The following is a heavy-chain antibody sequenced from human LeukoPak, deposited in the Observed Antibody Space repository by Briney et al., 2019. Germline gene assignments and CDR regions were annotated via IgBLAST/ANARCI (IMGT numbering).Heavy chain of an antibody. CDR3: AKDAEIAVAGNDY. CDR1: GFTFRSYA. D-gene: IGHD6-19*01. J-gene: IGHJ4*02. V-gene: IGHV3-23*01. Sequence: RGSLRLSCAASGFTFRSYAMSSVREAPGKGVESVSAISGSGGSTYYADSVKGRFTISRDNSKNTLYLQMNSLRAEDTAVYYCAKDAEIAVAGNDYWGQGTRVTVAS. CDR2: ISGSGGST.